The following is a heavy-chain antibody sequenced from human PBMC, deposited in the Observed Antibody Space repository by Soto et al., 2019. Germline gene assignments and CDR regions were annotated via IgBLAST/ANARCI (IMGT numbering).Heavy chain of an antibody. CDR2: IFHGGNT. CDR1: GFFISSGNY. D-gene: IGHD2-15*01. Sequence: DTLSLTCAVSGFFISSGNYWGWIRKPPGKGLEWIGSIFHGGNTYYNPSLKSRVTISVDMSKNQFSLKLNSVTAADTAVYYCARARWYDAFDVWGQGTVVTVSS. J-gene: IGHJ3*01. CDR3: ARARWYDAFDV. V-gene: IGHV4-38-2*01.